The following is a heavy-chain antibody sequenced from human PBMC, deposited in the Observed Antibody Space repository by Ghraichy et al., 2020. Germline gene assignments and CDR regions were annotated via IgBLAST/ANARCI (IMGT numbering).Heavy chain of an antibody. J-gene: IGHJ6*01. D-gene: IGHD3-3*01. V-gene: IGHV1-3*01. CDR1: GYSFTRYA. CDR2: INAGNGRT. Sequence: ASVKVSCKASGYSFTRYAMHWVRQAPGQSPEWMGWINAGNGRTKYLQKFQGRVSMTRATSANTAFLELDSLTSEDTAVYYCAREFWESSTQYYYAVDVWGQGIMVTVSS. CDR3: AREFWESSTQYYYAVDV.